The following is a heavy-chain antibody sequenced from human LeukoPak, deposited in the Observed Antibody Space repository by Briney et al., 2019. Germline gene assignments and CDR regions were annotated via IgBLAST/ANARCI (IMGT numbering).Heavy chain of an antibody. Sequence: GGSLRLSCAASGFTFSSYAMHWVRQAPGKGLEYVSAISSNGGSTYYANSVKGRFTISRDNSKNTLYLQMGSLRAEDMAVYYCAGGSTWGIAAAGYGMDVWGQGTTVTVSS. J-gene: IGHJ6*02. CDR1: GFTFSSYA. D-gene: IGHD6-13*01. CDR3: AGGSTWGIAAAGYGMDV. CDR2: ISSNGGST. V-gene: IGHV3-64*01.